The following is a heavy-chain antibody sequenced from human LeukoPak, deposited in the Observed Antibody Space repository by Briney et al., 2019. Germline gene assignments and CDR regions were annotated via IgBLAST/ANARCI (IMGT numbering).Heavy chain of an antibody. Sequence: GRSLRLSCAASGFTFSSYAMSWVRQAPGKGLEWVSAISGSGGSTYYADSVKGRFTISRDNSKNTLYLQMNSLRAEDTAVYYCARPLRLGVDYWGQGTLVTVSS. V-gene: IGHV3-23*01. CDR2: ISGSGGST. CDR1: GFTFSSYA. J-gene: IGHJ4*02. D-gene: IGHD1-14*01. CDR3: ARPLRLGVDY.